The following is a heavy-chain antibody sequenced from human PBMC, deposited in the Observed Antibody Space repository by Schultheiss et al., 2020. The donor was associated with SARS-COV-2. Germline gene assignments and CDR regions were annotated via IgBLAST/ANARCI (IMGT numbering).Heavy chain of an antibody. V-gene: IGHV4-4*07. Sequence: SQTLSLTCTVSGGYISSYYWSWIRQPAGKGLEWIGRIYTSGSTYYNPSLKSRVTISVDTSKNQFSLKLSSVTAADTAVYYCARAGTSGWARWGYYFDYWGQGTLVTVSS. D-gene: IGHD6-19*01. CDR1: GGYISSYY. J-gene: IGHJ4*02. CDR2: IYTSGST. CDR3: ARAGTSGWARWGYYFDY.